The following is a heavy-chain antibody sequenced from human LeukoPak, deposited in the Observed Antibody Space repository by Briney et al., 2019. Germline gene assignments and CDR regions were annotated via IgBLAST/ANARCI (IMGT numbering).Heavy chain of an antibody. D-gene: IGHD3-16*01. CDR1: GFTFSSYS. CDR2: ISSSSSYI. Sequence: GGSLRLSCAASGFTFSSYSMNWVRQAPGKGLEWVSSISSSSSYIYYADSVKGRFTISRDNAKNSLYLQMNSLRAEDAAVYYCARDLNDYVWGSYVYWGQGTLVTVSS. J-gene: IGHJ4*02. V-gene: IGHV3-21*01. CDR3: ARDLNDYVWGSYVY.